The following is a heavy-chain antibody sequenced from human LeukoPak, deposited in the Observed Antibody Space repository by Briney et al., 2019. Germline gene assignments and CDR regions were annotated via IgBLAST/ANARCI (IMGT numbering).Heavy chain of an antibody. CDR2: INHSGST. Sequence: SETLSLTCAVYGGSFSGYYWSWIRQPPGKGLEWIGEINHSGSTNYNPSLKSRVTISVDTSKNQFSLKLSSVTAADTAVYYYARANTNCSSTSCYPGYYYYYYMDVWGKGTTVTVSS. CDR3: ARANTNCSSTSCYPGYYYYYYMDV. V-gene: IGHV4-34*01. D-gene: IGHD2-2*01. J-gene: IGHJ6*03. CDR1: GGSFSGYY.